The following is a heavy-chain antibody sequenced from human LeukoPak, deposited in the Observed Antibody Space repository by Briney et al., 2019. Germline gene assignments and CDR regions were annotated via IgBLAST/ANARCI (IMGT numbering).Heavy chain of an antibody. CDR3: ARLDYDFWSGSARWFDP. CDR1: GGSISSSSYY. Sequence: SETLSLTCTVSGGSISSSSYYWGWIRQPPGKGLEWIGRIYYSGSTYYNPSLKSRVTISVDTSKNQFSLKLSSVTAADTAVYYCARLDYDFWSGSARWFDPWGQGTLVTVSS. V-gene: IGHV4-39*01. J-gene: IGHJ5*02. D-gene: IGHD3-3*01. CDR2: IYYSGST.